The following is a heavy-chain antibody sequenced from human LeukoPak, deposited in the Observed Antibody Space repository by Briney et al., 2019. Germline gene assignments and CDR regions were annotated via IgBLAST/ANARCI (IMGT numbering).Heavy chain of an antibody. Sequence: MASQTLSLTCTVSGGSASSGTYYWSWIRQPAGKGLEWIGHIYTSESTNYNPSLKSRVTISVDTSKNQFSLKLTSVTAADTAVYDCTRDQWTYCSSTTCPDAYIWGQGTMVTVSS. D-gene: IGHD2-2*01. CDR1: GGSASSGTYY. CDR2: IYTSEST. CDR3: TRDQWTYCSSTTCPDAYI. V-gene: IGHV4-61*09. J-gene: IGHJ3*02.